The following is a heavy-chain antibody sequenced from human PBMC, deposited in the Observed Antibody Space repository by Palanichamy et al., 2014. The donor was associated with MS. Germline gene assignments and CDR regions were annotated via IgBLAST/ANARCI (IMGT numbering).Heavy chain of an antibody. CDR3: AKGYNGDYLDY. Sequence: TFSSYGMHWVRQAPGKGLEWVAVISYDGSNKYYADSVKGRFTISRDNSKNTLYLQMNSLRAEDTAVYYCAKGYNGDYLDYWGQGTLVTVSS. V-gene: IGHV3-30*18. J-gene: IGHJ4*02. CDR1: TFSSYG. D-gene: IGHD3-10*01. CDR2: ISYDGSNK.